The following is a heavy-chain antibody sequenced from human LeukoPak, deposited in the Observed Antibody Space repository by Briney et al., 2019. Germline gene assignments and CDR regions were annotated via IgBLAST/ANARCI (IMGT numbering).Heavy chain of an antibody. Sequence: SETLSLTCTVSGGSISSYYWSWIRQPPGKGLEWIGYIYYSGSTNYNPSLKSRVTISVDTSKNQFSLKLSSVTAADTAVYYCAIHARILIDYWGQGTLVTVSS. J-gene: IGHJ4*02. V-gene: IGHV4-59*08. D-gene: IGHD2-15*01. CDR2: IYYSGST. CDR1: GGSISSYY. CDR3: AIHARILIDY.